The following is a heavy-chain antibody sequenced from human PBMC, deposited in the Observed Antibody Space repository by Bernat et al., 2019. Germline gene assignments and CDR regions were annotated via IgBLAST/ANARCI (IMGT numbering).Heavy chain of an antibody. J-gene: IGHJ2*01. V-gene: IGHV4-39*01. D-gene: IGHD2-21*02. CDR3: ARQRGHCYGDDCYPYWYFDL. CDR1: GGSIRSITYY. Sequence: QLQLQESGPGLVKPSETLSLTCTVSGGSIRSITYYWGWIRQPPGKGLEWIGTIYYSGSTYYNPSLKSRVTTSVDTSKNQFSLKLSSVTAADTAVYHCARQRGHCYGDDCYPYWYFDLWGRGTLVSVSA. CDR2: IYYSGST.